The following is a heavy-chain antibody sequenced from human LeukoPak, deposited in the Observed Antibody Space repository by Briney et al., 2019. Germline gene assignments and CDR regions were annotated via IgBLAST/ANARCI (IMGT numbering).Heavy chain of an antibody. D-gene: IGHD5-12*01. Sequence: SQTLSLTWAISGDSVSSNSAAWNWIRQSPSRGLEWLGRTYYRSKWYKDYAVSVKSRITINSDTSKNQFSLQLNSVTPEDTAVYYCVRDSGYGLDAFDIWDQGTMVTVSS. CDR3: VRDSGYGLDAFDI. V-gene: IGHV6-1*01. CDR1: GDSVSSNSAA. CDR2: TYYRSKWYK. J-gene: IGHJ3*02.